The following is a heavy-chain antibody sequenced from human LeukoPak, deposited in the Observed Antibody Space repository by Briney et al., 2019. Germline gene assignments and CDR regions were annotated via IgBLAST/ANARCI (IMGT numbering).Heavy chain of an antibody. CDR2: IYYSGST. Sequence: SETLSLTCTVSGGSISSSSYYWGWIRQPPGKGLEWIGNIYYSGSTYYNPSLKSRVTISVDTSKNQFSLKLSSVTAADTAVYYCALQGDYGYYYMDVWGKGTTVTISS. D-gene: IGHD4-17*01. CDR3: ALQGDYGYYYMDV. CDR1: GGSISSSSYY. J-gene: IGHJ6*03. V-gene: IGHV4-39*01.